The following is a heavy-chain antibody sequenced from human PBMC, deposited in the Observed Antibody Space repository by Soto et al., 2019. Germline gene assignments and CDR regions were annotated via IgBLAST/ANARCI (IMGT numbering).Heavy chain of an antibody. CDR3: ARGRSKELRLGEYYYYYYMDV. V-gene: IGHV1-8*01. Sequence: ASVKVSCKASGYTFTSYDINWVRQATGQGLEWMGWMNPNSGNTGYAQKFQGRVTMTRNTSISTAYMELSSLRSEDTAVYYCARGRSKELRLGEYYYYYYMDVWGKGTTVTVSS. CDR1: GYTFTSYD. J-gene: IGHJ6*03. D-gene: IGHD3-16*01. CDR2: MNPNSGNT.